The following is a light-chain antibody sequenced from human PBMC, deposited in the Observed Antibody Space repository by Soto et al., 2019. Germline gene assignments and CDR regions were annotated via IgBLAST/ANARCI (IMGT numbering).Light chain of an antibody. CDR2: EGS. CDR3: GSYAGSRV. Sequence: QSALTQPASVSGSPGQSITISCTGTSSDVGSYNLVSWYQQHPGKDPKLRIYEGSKRPSGVSNRFSGSKSGNTASLTISGLQDEDEADYYCGSYAGSRVFGGGTKLTVL. J-gene: IGLJ3*02. V-gene: IGLV2-23*01. CDR1: SSDVGSYNL.